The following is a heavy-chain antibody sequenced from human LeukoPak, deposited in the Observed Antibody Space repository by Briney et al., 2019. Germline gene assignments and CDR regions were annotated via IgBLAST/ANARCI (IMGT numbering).Heavy chain of an antibody. Sequence: SETLSLTCTVSGGSISSSSYYWGWIRQPPGKGLEWIGEINHSGSTNYNPSLKSRVTISVDTSKNQFSLKLSSVTAADTAVYYCARHYPYCSSTSCYKVSWFDPWGQGTLVTVSS. CDR1: GGSISSSSYY. J-gene: IGHJ5*02. CDR2: INHSGST. D-gene: IGHD2-2*02. V-gene: IGHV4-39*01. CDR3: ARHYPYCSSTSCYKVSWFDP.